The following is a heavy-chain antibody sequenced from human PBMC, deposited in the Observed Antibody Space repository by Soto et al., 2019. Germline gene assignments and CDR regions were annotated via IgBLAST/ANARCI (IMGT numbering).Heavy chain of an antibody. CDR1: GYTFTSYY. Sequence: QVQLVQSGAEVKKPGASVKVSCKASGYTFTSYYMHWVRQAPGQGLEWMGIINPSGGSTSYAQKCQGRVTMTRDTATSTVYMELSSLRSEDTAVYYCARVDCSGGSCYSIDYWGQGTLVTVSS. D-gene: IGHD2-15*01. J-gene: IGHJ4*02. CDR2: INPSGGST. V-gene: IGHV1-46*03. CDR3: ARVDCSGGSCYSIDY.